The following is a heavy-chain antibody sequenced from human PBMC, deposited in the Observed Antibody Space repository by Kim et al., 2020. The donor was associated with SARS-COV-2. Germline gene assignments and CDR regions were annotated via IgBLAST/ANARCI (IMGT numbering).Heavy chain of an antibody. CDR1: GFNFDTYA. J-gene: IGHJ3*01. CDR3: ARNSLNSYGSGAGAFDV. Sequence: GGSLRLSCAASGFNFDTYAMSWVRQAQGKGLEWVSAISHRGSGTYYPDSVRGRFIISRDNSRNTLYLQTNTLAAEVTAIYYCARNSLNSYGSGAGAFDV. V-gene: IGHV3-23*01. D-gene: IGHD3-10*01. CDR2: ISHRGSGT.